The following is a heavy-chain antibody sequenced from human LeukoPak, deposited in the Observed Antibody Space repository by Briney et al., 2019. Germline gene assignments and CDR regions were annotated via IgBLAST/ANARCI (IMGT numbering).Heavy chain of an antibody. D-gene: IGHD2-2*01. Sequence: GESLQISCRVSGYAFASYWIGWVRQVPGKGLEWMGIIYPDDSDTKYSPSFQGQVTFSADKSVNTAYLQWSSLKASDSAMYYCARFEVNHEDSSSFNYFDYWGQGTLVTVSS. J-gene: IGHJ4*02. CDR1: GYAFASYW. CDR3: ARFEVNHEDSSSFNYFDY. V-gene: IGHV5-51*01. CDR2: IYPDDSDT.